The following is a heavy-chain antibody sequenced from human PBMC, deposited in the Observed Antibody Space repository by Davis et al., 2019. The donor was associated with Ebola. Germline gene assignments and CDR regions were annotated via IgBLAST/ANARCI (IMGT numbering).Heavy chain of an antibody. CDR3: ARDPPTYYYDSSGYYYVPGYFDY. CDR1: GFTFSSYS. Sequence: GESLKISCAASGFTFSSYSMNWVRQAPGKGLEWVSYISSSSSTIYYADSVKGRFTISRDNAKNSLYLQMNSLRDEDTAVYYCARDPPTYYYDSSGYYYVPGYFDYWGQGTLVTVSS. J-gene: IGHJ4*02. CDR2: ISSSSSTI. V-gene: IGHV3-48*02. D-gene: IGHD3-22*01.